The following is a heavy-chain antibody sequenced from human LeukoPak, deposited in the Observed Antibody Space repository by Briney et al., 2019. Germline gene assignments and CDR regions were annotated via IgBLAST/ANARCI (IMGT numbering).Heavy chain of an antibody. D-gene: IGHD3-16*01. J-gene: IGHJ6*02. CDR1: GFTFSSYW. V-gene: IGHV3-7*03. CDR3: ARGGGLDV. CDR2: INHNGNVN. Sequence: GGSLRHSCAASGFTFSSYWMNWARQAPGKGLVWVASINHNGNVNYYVDSVKGRFTISRDNAKNSLYLQMSNLRAEDTAVYFCARGGGLDVWGQGATVTVSS.